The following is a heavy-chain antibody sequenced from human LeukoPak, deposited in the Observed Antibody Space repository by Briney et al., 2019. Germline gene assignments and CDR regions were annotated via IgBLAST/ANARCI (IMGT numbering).Heavy chain of an antibody. Sequence: SETLSLTCTVSGASINDYHWSWMRQPPEGGLEWISFISDTGDTNHNPSLKSRLTMSADTSKKQLSLKLTSVTAADTAVYYCARGGFPNTGGFHPWGQGILVIVSS. CDR3: ARGGFPNTGGFHP. D-gene: IGHD2-8*02. CDR1: GASINDYH. J-gene: IGHJ5*02. CDR2: ISDTGDT. V-gene: IGHV4-59*12.